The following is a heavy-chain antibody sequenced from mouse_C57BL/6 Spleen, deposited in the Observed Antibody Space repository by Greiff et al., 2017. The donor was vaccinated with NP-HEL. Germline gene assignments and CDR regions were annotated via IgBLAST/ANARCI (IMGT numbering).Heavy chain of an antibody. Sequence: VQLQQPGAELVKPGASVKMSCKASGYTFTSYWITWVKQRPGQGLEWIGDIYPGSGSTNYNEKFKSKATLTVDTSSSTAYMQLSSLTSEDSAVYYCASSYYGSSYQAWFAYWGQGTLVTVSA. CDR2: IYPGSGST. CDR3: ASSYYGSSYQAWFAY. V-gene: IGHV1-55*01. J-gene: IGHJ3*01. D-gene: IGHD1-1*01. CDR1: GYTFTSYW.